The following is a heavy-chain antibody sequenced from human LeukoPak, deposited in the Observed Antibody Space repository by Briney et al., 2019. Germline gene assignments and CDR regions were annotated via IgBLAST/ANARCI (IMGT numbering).Heavy chain of an antibody. J-gene: IGHJ4*02. CDR1: GFTFSSYA. D-gene: IGHD3-3*01. CDR2: ISGSGGST. Sequence: GGSLRLSCAASGFTFSSYAMSWVRQAPGRGLEWVSAISGSGGSTNYADSVKGRCTISRDNSKNTLYLQMNSLRAEDTAVYYRAKGLRFLEWLSAVDYWGQGTLVTVSS. V-gene: IGHV3-23*01. CDR3: AKGLRFLEWLSAVDY.